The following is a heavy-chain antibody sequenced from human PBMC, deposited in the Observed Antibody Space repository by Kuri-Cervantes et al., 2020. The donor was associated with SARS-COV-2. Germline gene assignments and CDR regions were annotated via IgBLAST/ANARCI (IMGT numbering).Heavy chain of an antibody. D-gene: IGHD6-13*01. J-gene: IGHJ6*03. CDR1: GFTFSHFG. CDR2: IRYDGNYK. CDR3: AKDLIAAAGNDYFYMDV. Sequence: GESLKISCAASGFTFSHFGMFWVRQAPGKGLEWVAFIRYDGNYKTYADAVKGRFTISRDNSKNTLYLLMDNLRAEDRAVYYCAKDLIAAAGNDYFYMDVCCTGTTVTVSS. V-gene: IGHV3-30*02.